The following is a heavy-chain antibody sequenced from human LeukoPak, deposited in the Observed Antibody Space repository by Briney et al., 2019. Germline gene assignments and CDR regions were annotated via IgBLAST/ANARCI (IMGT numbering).Heavy chain of an antibody. Sequence: GGSLRLSCAASGFTFSSYAMSWVRQAPGKGLEWVSAISGSGGSTYYADSVKGRFTISRDNSKNTLYLQMNSLRAEDTAVYYCARVSKSGRGIYDSSGYSLDYWGQGTLVTVSS. V-gene: IGHV3-23*01. CDR2: ISGSGGST. D-gene: IGHD3-22*01. CDR1: GFTFSSYA. J-gene: IGHJ4*02. CDR3: ARVSKSGRGIYDSSGYSLDY.